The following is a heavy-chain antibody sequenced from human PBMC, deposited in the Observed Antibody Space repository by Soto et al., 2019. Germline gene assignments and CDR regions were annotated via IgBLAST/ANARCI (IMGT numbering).Heavy chain of an antibody. J-gene: IGHJ5*02. D-gene: IGHD1-26*01. Sequence: ASVKVSCTASGYTFTSYAMHWVRQAPGQRLEWMGWINAGNGNTKYSQKFQGRVTITRDTSASTAYMELSSLRSEDTAVYYCARADRGSYYRWFDPWGQGTLVTVSS. CDR1: GYTFTSYA. CDR2: INAGNGNT. CDR3: ARADRGSYYRWFDP. V-gene: IGHV1-3*01.